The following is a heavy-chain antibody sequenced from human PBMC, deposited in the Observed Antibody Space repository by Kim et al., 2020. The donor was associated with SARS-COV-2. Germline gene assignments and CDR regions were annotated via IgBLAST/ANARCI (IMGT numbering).Heavy chain of an antibody. CDR1: GFTFSSYA. J-gene: IGHJ4*02. V-gene: IGHV3-30*04. CDR3: ARDDSCYGGRCDY. D-gene: IGHD5-12*01. Sequence: GGSLRLSCAASGFTFSSYAMHWVRQAPGKGLEWVAVISYDGSNKYYADSVKGRFTISRDNSKNTLYLQMNSLRAEDTAVYYCARDDSCYGGRCDYWGQGTLVTVSS. CDR2: ISYDGSNK.